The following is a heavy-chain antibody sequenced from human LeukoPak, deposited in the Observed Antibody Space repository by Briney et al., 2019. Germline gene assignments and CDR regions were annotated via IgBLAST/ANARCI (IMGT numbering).Heavy chain of an antibody. J-gene: IGHJ4*02. CDR1: GFTFSSHS. Sequence: GGSLRLSCAASGFTFSSHSIPWVRQAPGRGLDWVAYISPDGSYKYFADSVKGRFTISRDNSKNTLYLQMNSLRADDTALYYCARDLSGGYSTDYWGQGALVTVSS. D-gene: IGHD1-26*01. CDR2: ISPDGSYK. CDR3: ARDLSGGYSTDY. V-gene: IGHV3-30*04.